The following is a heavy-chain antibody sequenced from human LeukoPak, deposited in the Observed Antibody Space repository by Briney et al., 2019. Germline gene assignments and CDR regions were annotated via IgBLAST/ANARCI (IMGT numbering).Heavy chain of an antibody. V-gene: IGHV1-69*04. CDR1: GGTFSSYA. Sequence: ASVKVSCKASGGTFSSYAISWVRQAPGQGLEWMGRIIPILGIANYAQKFQGRVTITADKSTSTAYMELSSLRSEDTAVYYCARDPEGVVPVATDYWGQGTLVTVSS. CDR3: ARDPEGVVPVATDY. CDR2: IIPILGIA. D-gene: IGHD2-2*01. J-gene: IGHJ4*02.